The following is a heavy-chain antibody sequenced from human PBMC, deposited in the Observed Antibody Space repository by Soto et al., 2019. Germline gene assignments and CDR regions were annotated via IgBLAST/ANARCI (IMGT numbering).Heavy chain of an antibody. V-gene: IGHV3-7*03. Sequence: PGGSLRLSCEASGLSFGSSWMSWVRQAPGNGLEWVANIDHIGGETYYVDSVKGRFTISRNNSKNSLYLQMNSLRAEDTAVYYCAKSMAEGSWYVNYYYMDVWGKGTTVTVSS. J-gene: IGHJ6*03. CDR3: AKSMAEGSWYVNYYYMDV. CDR1: GLSFGSSW. D-gene: IGHD6-13*01. CDR2: IDHIGGET.